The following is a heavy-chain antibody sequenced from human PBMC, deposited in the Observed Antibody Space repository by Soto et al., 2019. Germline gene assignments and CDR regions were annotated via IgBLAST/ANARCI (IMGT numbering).Heavy chain of an antibody. V-gene: IGHV3-30-3*01. CDR1: GFTLSSYA. D-gene: IGHD3-3*01. CDR2: ISYDGSNK. CDR3: ARDGVPTIFGVVNPRYYYYYGMDV. J-gene: IGHJ6*02. Sequence: GSLRLSCAASGFTLSSYAMHWVRQAPGKGLEWVAVISYDGSNKYYADSVKGRFTISRDNSKNTLYLQMNSLRAEDTAVYYCARDGVPTIFGVVNPRYYYYYGMDVWGQGTTVTVSS.